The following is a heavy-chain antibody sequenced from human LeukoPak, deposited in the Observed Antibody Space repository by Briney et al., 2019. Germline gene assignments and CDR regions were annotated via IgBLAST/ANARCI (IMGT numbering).Heavy chain of an antibody. Sequence: XSXAXXGXXFXSYAXHWVRQAPGKGLEWGAVISYDGSNKYYADSVKGRFTISRDNSKTTLYLQMNSLRAEDTAVYYCARDLYYDSSGYYLWGQGTLVTVSS. CDR2: ISYDGSNK. J-gene: IGHJ4*02. CDR3: ARDLYYDSSGYYL. CDR1: GXXFXSYA. V-gene: IGHV3-30*04. D-gene: IGHD3-22*01.